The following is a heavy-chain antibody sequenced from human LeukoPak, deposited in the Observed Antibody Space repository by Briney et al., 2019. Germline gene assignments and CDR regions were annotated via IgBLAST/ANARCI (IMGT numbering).Heavy chain of an antibody. CDR2: INTNTGNP. J-gene: IGHJ6*03. V-gene: IGHV7-4-1*02. CDR3: ARVVPAAIVYYYYMDV. Sequence: GASVKVSCKASGYTFTSYAMNWVRQAPGQGLEWMGWINTNTGNPTYAQGFTGRFVFSLDTSVSTAYLQISSLKAEDTAVYYCARVVPAAIVYYYYMDVWGKGTTVTVSS. D-gene: IGHD2-2*02. CDR1: GYTFTSYA.